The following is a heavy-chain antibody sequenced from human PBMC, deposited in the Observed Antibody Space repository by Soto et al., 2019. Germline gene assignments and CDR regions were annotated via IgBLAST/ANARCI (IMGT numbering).Heavy chain of an antibody. J-gene: IGHJ4*02. V-gene: IGHV4-30-4*01. CDR1: GGSISSGDYY. CDR2: IYYSGST. Sequence: SETLSLTCTVSGGSISSGDYYWSWIRQPPGKGLEWIGYIYYSGSTYYNPSLKSRVTISVDTSKNQFSLKLSSVTAADTAVYYCARVSGAAAGLYYFDYWGQGTLVTVSS. CDR3: ARVSGAAAGLYYFDY. D-gene: IGHD6-13*01.